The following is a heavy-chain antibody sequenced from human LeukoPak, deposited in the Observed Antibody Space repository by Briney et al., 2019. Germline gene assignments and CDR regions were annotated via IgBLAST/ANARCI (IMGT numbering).Heavy chain of an antibody. CDR3: ARRWVYDKRAFDA. CDR2: IYYTGTT. J-gene: IGHJ3*01. Sequence: SETLSLTCTVSGGSISGTYYWSWIRQPPGKGLEWIGYIYYTGTTDSNPSLKSRVTISLDTSKNQFSLNLGSVTAADTAVYYCARRWVYDKRAFDAWGQGTMVTVSS. CDR1: GGSISGTYY. V-gene: IGHV4-59*08. D-gene: IGHD3-16*01.